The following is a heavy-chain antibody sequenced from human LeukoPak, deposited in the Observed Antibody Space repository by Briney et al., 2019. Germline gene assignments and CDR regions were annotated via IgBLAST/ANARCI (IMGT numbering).Heavy chain of an antibody. CDR1: GFTLSSYA. J-gene: IGHJ1*01. CDR3: ARSTRRDSEIALAEYFQH. Sequence: PGGSLRLSCAASGFTLSSYALSWVRQAPGKGLEWVSAISGSGGSTYYADSVKGRFTISRDNSKNTLYLQMNSLRAEDTAVYYCARSTRRDSEIALAEYFQHWGQGTLVTVSS. CDR2: ISGSGGST. D-gene: IGHD1-26*01. V-gene: IGHV3-23*01.